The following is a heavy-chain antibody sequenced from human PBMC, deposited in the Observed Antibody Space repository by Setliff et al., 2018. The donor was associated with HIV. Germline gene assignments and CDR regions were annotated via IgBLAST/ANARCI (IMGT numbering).Heavy chain of an antibody. D-gene: IGHD6-13*01. CDR1: GFTFNGYA. CDR2: IRYDGSDK. CDR3: AKDRLLDGSSWYYLDY. V-gene: IGHV3-30*02. Sequence: GGSLRLSCVGSGFTFNGYAMNWVRQAPGKELEWVAFIRYDGSDKYYVDSVKGRFTVSRDNSKNTLYLQMNSLRPEDTALYYCAKDRLLDGSSWYYLDYWGQGTLVTVSS. J-gene: IGHJ4*02.